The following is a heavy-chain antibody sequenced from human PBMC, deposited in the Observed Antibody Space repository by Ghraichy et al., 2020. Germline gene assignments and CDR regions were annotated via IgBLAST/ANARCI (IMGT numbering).Heavy chain of an antibody. CDR1: GFTFSDHY. CDR2: TRNKANSYTT. D-gene: IGHD6-6*01. CDR3: ARAQTSHYYYGMDV. Sequence: GGSLRLSCAASGFTFSDHYMDWVRQAPGKGLEWVGRTRNKANSYTTEYAASVKGRFTISRDDSKNSLYLQMNSLKTEDTAVYYCARAQTSHYYYGMDVWGQGTTVTVSS. J-gene: IGHJ6*02. V-gene: IGHV3-72*01.